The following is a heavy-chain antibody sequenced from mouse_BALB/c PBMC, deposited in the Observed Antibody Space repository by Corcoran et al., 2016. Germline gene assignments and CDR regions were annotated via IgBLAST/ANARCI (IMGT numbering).Heavy chain of an antibody. CDR1: GYSITSGYY. Sequence: DVQLQESGPGLVKPSQSLSLTCSVTGYSITSGYYWNWIRQFPGNKLEWMGYISYDGSNNYNPSLKNRISITRDTSKNQFFLKLNSVTTEDTATYYCAPLLRPFDYWGQGTTLTVSS. D-gene: IGHD1-2*01. V-gene: IGHV3-6*02. CDR2: ISYDGSN. J-gene: IGHJ2*01. CDR3: APLLRPFDY.